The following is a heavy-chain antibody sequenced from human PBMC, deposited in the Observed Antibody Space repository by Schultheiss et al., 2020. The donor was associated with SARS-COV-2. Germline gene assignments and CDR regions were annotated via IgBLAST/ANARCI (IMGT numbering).Heavy chain of an antibody. J-gene: IGHJ5*02. CDR2: ISSSGSTI. CDR1: GFTFSSYE. CDR3: ARRVVVVAGATDWFDP. D-gene: IGHD2-15*01. V-gene: IGHV3-48*03. Sequence: GGSLRLSCAASGFTFSSYEMNWVRQAPGKGLEWVSYISSSGSTIYYADSVKGRFTISRDNSKNTLYLQMYSLRAEDTAVYYCARRVVVVAGATDWFDPWGQGTLVTVSS.